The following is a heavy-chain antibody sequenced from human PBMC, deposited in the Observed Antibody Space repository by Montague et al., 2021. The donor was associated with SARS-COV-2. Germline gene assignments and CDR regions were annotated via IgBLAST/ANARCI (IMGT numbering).Heavy chain of an antibody. CDR1: GFTFRHSA. J-gene: IGHJ4*02. CDR3: ARDGSDWYLLTCTY. Sequence: SLRLSCAASGFTFRHSAMHWVRQAPGKGLEWVAIISYEGSDSNYADSVKGRFTISRDNSKNTLYLQMNSLTAEDTAVYYCARDGSDWYLLTCTYWGQGTLVTVS. CDR2: ISYEGSDS. D-gene: IGHD2-15*01. V-gene: IGHV3-30-3*01.